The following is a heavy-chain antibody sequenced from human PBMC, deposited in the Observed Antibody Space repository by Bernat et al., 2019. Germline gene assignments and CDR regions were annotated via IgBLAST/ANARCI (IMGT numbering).Heavy chain of an antibody. V-gene: IGHV4-39*01. Sequence: QLQLQESGPGLVKPSETLSLTCTVSGGSISSSSYYWGWIRQPPGKGLEWIGSIYYSGSTYYNPSLKSRVTISVDTSKNQFSLKLSSVTAADTAVYYCARNTDLHPVTRWDDGDYGWTNWFDPWGQGTLVTVSS. J-gene: IGHJ5*02. D-gene: IGHD4-17*01. CDR2: IYYSGST. CDR3: ARNTDLHPVTRWDDGDYGWTNWFDP. CDR1: GGSISSSSYY.